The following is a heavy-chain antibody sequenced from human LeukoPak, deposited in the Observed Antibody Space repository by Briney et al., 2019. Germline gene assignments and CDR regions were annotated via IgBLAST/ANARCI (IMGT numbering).Heavy chain of an antibody. CDR3: ATYDTEWLPTVGFAFDI. Sequence: GGSLRLSCAASGFTFSSYAMSWVRQAPGKGLEWVSAISGSGGSTYYADCVKGRFTISRDNSKNTLYLQMNSLRAEDTAVYYCATYDTEWLPTVGFAFDIWGQGTMVTVSS. CDR2: ISGSGGST. V-gene: IGHV3-23*01. D-gene: IGHD6-19*01. CDR1: GFTFSSYA. J-gene: IGHJ3*02.